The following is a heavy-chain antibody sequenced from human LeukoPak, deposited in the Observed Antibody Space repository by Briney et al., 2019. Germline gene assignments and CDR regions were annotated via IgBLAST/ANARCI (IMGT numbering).Heavy chain of an antibody. D-gene: IGHD3-10*02. Sequence: PGGSLRLSCGASGFTFSSYGMHWVRQAPGKGLEWVAVISYDGSNKYYADSVKGRFTISRDNSKNTLYLQMNSLRAEDTAVYYCAKVDPDYVYYYYGMDVWGQGTTVTVSS. CDR2: ISYDGSNK. V-gene: IGHV3-30*18. CDR1: GFTFSSYG. CDR3: AKVDPDYVYYYYGMDV. J-gene: IGHJ6*02.